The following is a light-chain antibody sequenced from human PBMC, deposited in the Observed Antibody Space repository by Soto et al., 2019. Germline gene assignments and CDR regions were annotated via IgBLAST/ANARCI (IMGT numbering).Light chain of an antibody. Sequence: EIVLTQSPGTLSLSPGERATLSCRASQSVSNSYLAWYQQKPGQAPRLLIYGASSRATGIPDRFSGSGSGTDFTLTISRLEPEDFPVYYCQQYGSLPTFGQGTKVEIK. J-gene: IGKJ1*01. CDR3: QQYGSLPT. V-gene: IGKV3-20*01. CDR2: GAS. CDR1: QSVSNSY.